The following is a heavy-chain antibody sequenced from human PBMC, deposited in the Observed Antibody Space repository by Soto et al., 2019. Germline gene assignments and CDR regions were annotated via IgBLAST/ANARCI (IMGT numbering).Heavy chain of an antibody. CDR3: ARSTDHAFDS. CDR2: ISIDGSIT. V-gene: IGHV3-74*01. Sequence: GGSLRLSCAASGFSLSSHWMYWVRQAPGKGLEYVSHISIDGSITNYAGAVKGRFTISRDNAKNTLSLQMNSLRGEDTALYYCARSTDHAFDSWGQGTLVTVSS. J-gene: IGHJ4*02. D-gene: IGHD4-4*01. CDR1: GFSLSSHW.